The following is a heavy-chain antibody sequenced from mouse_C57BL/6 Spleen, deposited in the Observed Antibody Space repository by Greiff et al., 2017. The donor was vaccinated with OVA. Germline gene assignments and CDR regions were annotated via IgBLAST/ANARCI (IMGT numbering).Heavy chain of an antibody. CDR3: ARRDYEEFAY. CDR1: GYTFTSYW. V-gene: IGHV1-50*01. Sequence: QVQLQQSGAELVKPGASVKLSCKASGYTFTSYWMQWVKQRPGQGLEWIGEIDPSDSYTNCNQKFKGKATLTVDTSSSTAYMQLSSLTSEDSAVYYCARRDYEEFAYWGQGTLVTVSA. D-gene: IGHD2-4*01. CDR2: IDPSDSYT. J-gene: IGHJ3*01.